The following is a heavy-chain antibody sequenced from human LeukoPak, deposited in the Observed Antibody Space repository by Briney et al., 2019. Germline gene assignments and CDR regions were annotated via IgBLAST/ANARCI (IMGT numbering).Heavy chain of an antibody. Sequence: SETLSLTCSVSGGSIKTYYWSWIRQPAGKGLEWIGRIYTSGSTTYNPSLKSRVTMSVDTSKNQFSLKLSSVTAADTAVYYCARGMTTETHAFDYWGQGTLVTVSS. V-gene: IGHV4-4*07. CDR1: GGSIKTYY. CDR2: IYTSGST. J-gene: IGHJ4*02. CDR3: ARGMTTETHAFDY. D-gene: IGHD4-17*01.